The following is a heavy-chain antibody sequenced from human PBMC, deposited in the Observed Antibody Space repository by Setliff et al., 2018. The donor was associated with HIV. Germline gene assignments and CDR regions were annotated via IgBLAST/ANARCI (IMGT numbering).Heavy chain of an antibody. CDR1: GGSISDSNHY. CDR2: IYYTGST. D-gene: IGHD1-7*01. CDR3: ARDRYTWNYGKNYMDV. Sequence: SETLSLTCTVSGGSISDSNHYWGWIRQPPGKGLEWIASIYYTGSTYYNPSLKSRVTISIDTSKNQFSLKLSSVTAADTAMYYCARDRYTWNYGKNYMDVWGKGTTVTVSS. V-gene: IGHV4-39*02. J-gene: IGHJ6*03.